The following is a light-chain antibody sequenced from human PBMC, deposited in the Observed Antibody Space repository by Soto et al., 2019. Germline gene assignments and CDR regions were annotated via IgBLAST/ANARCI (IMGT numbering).Light chain of an antibody. CDR3: QQANSFPLT. V-gene: IGKV1-12*01. CDR2: DAS. CDR1: QSLSRW. J-gene: IGKJ4*01. Sequence: DIELSQSPSILSSSVVDRVPINFRASQSLSRWLAWYQQKLGKALKLLIYDASSLQSGVPSRFSGSGAGTDFTLTISSLQPEDFATYYCQQANSFPLTFGGGTKVDIK.